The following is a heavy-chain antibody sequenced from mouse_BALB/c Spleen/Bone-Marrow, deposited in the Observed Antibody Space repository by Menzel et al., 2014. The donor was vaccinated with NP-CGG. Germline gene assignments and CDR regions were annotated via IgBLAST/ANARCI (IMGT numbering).Heavy chain of an antibody. CDR1: GYSFTNYW. D-gene: IGHD2-1*01. CDR3: ARHGNYPLFAY. CDR2: ISPSTGYS. J-gene: IGHJ3*01. Sequence: QVQLKESGAELAKPEASVKMSCKASGYSFTNYWMHWVKQRPGQGLEWIGYISPSTGYSEYNQKFKDKATLTADKSSNIAYMQLSSLTSEDSAVYYCARHGNYPLFAYWGQGTLVTVSA. V-gene: IGHV1-7*01.